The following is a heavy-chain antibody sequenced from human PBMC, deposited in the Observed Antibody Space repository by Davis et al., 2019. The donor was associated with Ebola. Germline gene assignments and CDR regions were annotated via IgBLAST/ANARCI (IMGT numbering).Heavy chain of an antibody. CDR1: GYTFTSYY. CDR2: INAGNGNT. D-gene: IGHD1-26*01. Sequence: AASVKVSCKASGYTFTSYYMHWVRQAPGQRLEWMGWINAGNGNTKYSQKFQGRVTITRDASASTAYMELSSLRSEDTAVYYCARDRSGSPDAFDIWGQGTMVTVSS. V-gene: IGHV1-3*01. J-gene: IGHJ3*02. CDR3: ARDRSGSPDAFDI.